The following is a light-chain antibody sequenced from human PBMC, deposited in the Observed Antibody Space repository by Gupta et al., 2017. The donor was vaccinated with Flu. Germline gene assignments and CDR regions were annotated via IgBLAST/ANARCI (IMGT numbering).Light chain of an antibody. J-gene: IGKJ3*01. CDR2: AAS. CDR3: QQSYSTPFT. Sequence: PTSLSASVGDRVTITCRASQSISSYLNWYQQKPGKAPKLLIYAASSLQSGVPSRFSGSGSGTDFTLTISSLQPEDFATYYCQQSYSTPFTFGPGTKVDIK. V-gene: IGKV1-39*01. CDR1: QSISSY.